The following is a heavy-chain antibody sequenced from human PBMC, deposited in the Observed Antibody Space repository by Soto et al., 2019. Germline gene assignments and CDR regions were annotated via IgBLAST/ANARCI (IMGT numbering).Heavy chain of an antibody. CDR3: ARRYYYDNTGPRVWFDP. CDR2: INHSGSA. D-gene: IGHD3-22*01. V-gene: IGHV4-34*01. Sequence: SETLSLTCAVYGGSFSGYYWSWIRQPPGKGLEWIGEINHSGSANYNPSLKSRVSISVDTSKNQFSLKLSSVTAADTAVFYCARRYYYDNTGPRVWFDPWGQGTLVTVPS. CDR1: GGSFSGYY. J-gene: IGHJ5*02.